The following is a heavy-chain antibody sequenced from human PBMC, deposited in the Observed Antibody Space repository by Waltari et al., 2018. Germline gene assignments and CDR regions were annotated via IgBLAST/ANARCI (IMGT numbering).Heavy chain of an antibody. J-gene: IGHJ6*02. V-gene: IGHV1-3*01. CDR2: INAGNGNT. D-gene: IGHD5-12*01. Sequence: QVQLVQSGAEVKKPGASVKVSCKASGYTFTSYAMHWVRQAPGQRLEWMGRINAGNGNTKYSQKFQGRVTITRDTSASTAYMELSSLRSEDTAVYYCARVVATTTGSLYYGMDVWGQGTTVTVSS. CDR3: ARVVATTTGSLYYGMDV. CDR1: GYTFTSYA.